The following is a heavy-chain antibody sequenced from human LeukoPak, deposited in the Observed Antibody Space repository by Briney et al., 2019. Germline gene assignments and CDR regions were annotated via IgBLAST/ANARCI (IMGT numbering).Heavy chain of an antibody. V-gene: IGHV1-69*13. J-gene: IGHJ4*02. Sequence: SVKVSCKASGGTFSNYAISWVRQAPGQGLEWMGGIIPIFGTANYAQKFQGRVTITADESTSTVYMELSSLRSEDTAVYYCARDATEYYFDYWGQGTLVTVSS. CDR2: IIPIFGTA. CDR1: GGTFSNYA. CDR3: ARDATEYYFDY. D-gene: IGHD1-1*01.